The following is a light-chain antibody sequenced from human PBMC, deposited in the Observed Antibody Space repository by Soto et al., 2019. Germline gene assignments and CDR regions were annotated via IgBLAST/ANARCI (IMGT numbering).Light chain of an antibody. CDR1: DSDVGGYNY. J-gene: IGLJ2*01. CDR2: GVT. CDR3: SSYTTRSTYVV. Sequence: QPASVSGSPGQSITISCTGTDSDVGGYNYVSWYQQHPGKAPKLIIYGVTNRPSGVSNRFSGSKSGNTASLTISGLQAEDEADYYCSSYTTRSTYVVLGGGTKVTVL. V-gene: IGLV2-14*01.